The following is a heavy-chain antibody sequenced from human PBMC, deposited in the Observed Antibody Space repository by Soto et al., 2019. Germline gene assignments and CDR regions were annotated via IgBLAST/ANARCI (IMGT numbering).Heavy chain of an antibody. D-gene: IGHD6-6*01. Sequence: SVKVSCKASGGTFSSYAISWVRQAPGQGLEWMGGIIPIFGTANYAQKFQGRVTITADKSTSTAYMELSSLRSEDTAVYYCAREGQLVPYYYYGMDVWGQGTTVTVSS. CDR3: AREGQLVPYYYYGMDV. V-gene: IGHV1-69*06. CDR1: GGTFSSYA. CDR2: IIPIFGTA. J-gene: IGHJ6*02.